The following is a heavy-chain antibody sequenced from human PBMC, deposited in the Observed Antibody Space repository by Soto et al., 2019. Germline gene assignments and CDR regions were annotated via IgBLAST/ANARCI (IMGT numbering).Heavy chain of an antibody. V-gene: IGHV3-23*01. Sequence: TGGSLRLSCAASGFTFSSYALTWVRQAPGKGLEWVSIISGSGDITNYADSVKGRFTISRDNSKNTVYLQMNSLRAEDTAVYYCAPSGFDYWGQGTLVTVS. CDR3: APSGFDY. D-gene: IGHD1-26*01. CDR1: GFTFSSYA. CDR2: ISGSGDIT. J-gene: IGHJ4*02.